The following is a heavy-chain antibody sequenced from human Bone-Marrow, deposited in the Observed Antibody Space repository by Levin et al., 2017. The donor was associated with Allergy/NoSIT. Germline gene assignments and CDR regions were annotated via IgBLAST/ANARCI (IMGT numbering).Heavy chain of an antibody. V-gene: IGHV3-23*01. J-gene: IGHJ6*02. CDR3: AKRRFIVVAAARDHFYYPGMGV. D-gene: IGHD2-15*01. CDR2: ISGGGGDT. CDR1: GFTFSSYA. Sequence: GESLKISCAASGFTFSSYAMSWVRQSAGRGLEWVSGISGGGGDTYYTDSVKGRFTISRDNSKNTLFLQMNRLRAEDTAIYYCAKRRFIVVAAARDHFYYPGMGVWGQGNQVNVSS.